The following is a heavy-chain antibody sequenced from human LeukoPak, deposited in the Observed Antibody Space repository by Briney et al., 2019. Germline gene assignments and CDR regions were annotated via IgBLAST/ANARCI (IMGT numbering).Heavy chain of an antibody. J-gene: IGHJ6*03. D-gene: IGHD6-13*01. Sequence: PGGTLRLSCAASGFTFSSYPMSWVRQAPGRGLEWVSVISANSGATYYADSVKGRFTISRDNAKNTLYLQMNSLRAEDTAVYYCASSPDSSSWPRTTFYYYYYMDVWGKGTTVTISS. CDR3: ASSPDSSSWPRTTFYYYYYMDV. V-gene: IGHV3-23*01. CDR1: GFTFSSYP. CDR2: ISANSGAT.